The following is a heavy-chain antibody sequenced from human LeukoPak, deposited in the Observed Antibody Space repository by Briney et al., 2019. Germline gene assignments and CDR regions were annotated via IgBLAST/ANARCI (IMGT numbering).Heavy chain of an antibody. CDR3: ARQPSSMGKGPASGSRYFDY. J-gene: IGHJ4*02. CDR1: GYSFTSYW. Sequence: GESLKISCKGSGYSFTSYWIGWVRQMPGKGLEWMGIIYPGDSDTRYSPSFQGQVTISADKSISTAYLQWSSLKASDTAMYYCARQPSSMGKGPASGSRYFDYWGQGTLVTVSS. D-gene: IGHD2-15*01. CDR2: IYPGDSDT. V-gene: IGHV5-51*01.